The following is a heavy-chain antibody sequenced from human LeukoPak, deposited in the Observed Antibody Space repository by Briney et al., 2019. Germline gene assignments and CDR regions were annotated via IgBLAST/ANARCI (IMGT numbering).Heavy chain of an antibody. CDR3: ARRSLRAGTTIDY. J-gene: IGHJ4*02. D-gene: IGHD1-7*01. CDR1: AGSISSSSYY. CDR2: IYYSGST. V-gene: IGHV4-39*01. Sequence: SETLSLTCTVSAGSISSSSYYWDWIRQPPGKGLEWNGSIYYSGSTHYHPSLKSQDTISVDTSKNQVSLKLSSVTAADTAVYYCARRSLRAGTTIDYWGQGTLVTVSS.